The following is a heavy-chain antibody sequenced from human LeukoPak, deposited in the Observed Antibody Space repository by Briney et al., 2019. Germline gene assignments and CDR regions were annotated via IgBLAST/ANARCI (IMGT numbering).Heavy chain of an antibody. D-gene: IGHD7-27*01. J-gene: IGHJ6*02. CDR1: GGTFSSYA. CDR3: ARDPKNLGIRDYYYVMDV. CDR2: IIPIFGTA. V-gene: IGHV1-69*13. Sequence: GASVKVSCKASGGTFSSYAISWVRQAPGQGLEWMGGIIPIFGTANYAQKFQGRVTITADESTSTAYMELSSLRSEDTAVYYCARDPKNLGIRDYYYVMDVWGQGTTVTVSS.